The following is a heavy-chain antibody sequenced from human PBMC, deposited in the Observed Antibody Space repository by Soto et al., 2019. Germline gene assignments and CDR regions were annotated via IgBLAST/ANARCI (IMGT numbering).Heavy chain of an antibody. CDR2: IIPIFGTA. CDR1: GGTFSSYA. J-gene: IGHJ4*02. D-gene: IGHD2-15*01. V-gene: IGHV1-69*06. CDR3: ASYDCSCGSCHYFDY. Sequence: GASVKVSCKASGGTFSSYAISWVRQAPGQGLEWMGGIIPIFGTANYAQKFQGRVTITADKSTSTAYMELSSLRSEDTAVYYCASYDCSCGSCHYFDYWGQGTLVTVSS.